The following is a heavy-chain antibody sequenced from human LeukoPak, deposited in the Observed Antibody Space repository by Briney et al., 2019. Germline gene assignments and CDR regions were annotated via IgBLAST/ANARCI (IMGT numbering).Heavy chain of an antibody. V-gene: IGHV3-23*01. CDR3: ANGGNNNDAFDI. CDR1: GFTFSSYA. D-gene: IGHD3-16*01. Sequence: GGSLRLSCAASGFTFSSYAMSWVRQAPGKGLEWVSAISGSGGSTYYADSVKGRFTISRDNSKNTLYLQMNSLRAEDTAVYYCANGGNNNDAFDIWGQGTMVIFSS. CDR2: ISGSGGST. J-gene: IGHJ3*02.